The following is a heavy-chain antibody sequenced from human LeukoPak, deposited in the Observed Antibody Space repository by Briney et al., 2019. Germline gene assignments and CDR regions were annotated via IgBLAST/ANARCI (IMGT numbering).Heavy chain of an antibody. V-gene: IGHV6-1*01. CDR1: GDSVSTNSAA. CDR2: TCYRSKWYI. J-gene: IGHJ3*02. Sequence: SQTLSLTCAISGDSVSTNSAAWSWIRQSPSRGLEWLGRTCYRSKWYIEYALSVKSRITVNPDTSKNQFSLQLNSVTPEDTAVYYCARDTVVAGTRAFDIWGQGTKVTVSS. CDR3: ARDTVVAGTRAFDI. D-gene: IGHD6-19*01.